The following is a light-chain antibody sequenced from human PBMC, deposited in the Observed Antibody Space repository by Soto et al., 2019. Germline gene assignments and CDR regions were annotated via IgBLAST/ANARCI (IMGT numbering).Light chain of an antibody. CDR2: TLS. Sequence: DIVMTQTPLSLPVTPGEPASISCRSSQSLLDSDDGKTYLDWYLQKPGQSPQLLIQTLSYRASGVPDRFSGSGSGTYFTLKISRVEAEDVGVYYCMQRIGFPWTFGRGTKVEIK. CDR1: QSLLDSDDGKTY. J-gene: IGKJ1*01. CDR3: MQRIGFPWT. V-gene: IGKV2-40*01.